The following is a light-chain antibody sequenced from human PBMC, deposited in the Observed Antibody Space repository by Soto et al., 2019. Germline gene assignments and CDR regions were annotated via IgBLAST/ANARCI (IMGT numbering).Light chain of an antibody. J-gene: IGKJ5*01. V-gene: IGKV3-11*01. CDR2: DAS. Sequence: EIVLTQSPATLSLSPGERATLSCRASQYLRTYLAWYQQKPGQAPRLLIYDASNRATGIPARFSGSGSGTDVTLTISSLEPEDFAVYYCQQRSDWPTFGEGTRLEIK. CDR3: QQRSDWPT. CDR1: QYLRTY.